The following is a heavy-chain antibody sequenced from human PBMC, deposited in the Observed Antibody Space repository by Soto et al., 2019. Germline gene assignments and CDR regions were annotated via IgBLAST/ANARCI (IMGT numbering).Heavy chain of an antibody. J-gene: IGHJ4*02. CDR1: GHTLINYY. CDR3: AFNYYVCRAYFF. CDR2: IDPSGNGT. Sequence: QVQLVQSGAEVKKPGASVKVSCKASGHTLINYYMHWVRQAPGQGLDWLGKIDPSGNGTSYAERFQCRITPASERSTITVYVELSSLRSDDTAIYYGAFNYYVCRAYFFWGQGTVVTVSS. V-gene: IGHV1-46*01. D-gene: IGHD3-10*02.